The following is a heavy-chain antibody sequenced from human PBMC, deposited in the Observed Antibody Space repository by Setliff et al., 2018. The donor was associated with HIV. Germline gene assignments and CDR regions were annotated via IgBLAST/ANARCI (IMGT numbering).Heavy chain of an antibody. CDR1: GGSSSTHA. Sequence: SVKVSCKASGGSSSTHAMNWVRQAPGQGLEWMGQIISILGITDYAQKFQGRVTLTADESTSTMYMELSSLTSDDTAVYYCAGPRGDEAFDVWGQGTMVTVSS. J-gene: IGHJ3*01. V-gene: IGHV1-69*10. CDR3: AGPRGDEAFDV. CDR2: IISILGIT.